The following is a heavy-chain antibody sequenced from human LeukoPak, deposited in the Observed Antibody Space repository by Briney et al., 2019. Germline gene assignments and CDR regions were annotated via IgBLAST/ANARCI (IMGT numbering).Heavy chain of an antibody. J-gene: IGHJ5*02. CDR2: INHSGST. Sequence: SETLSLTCAVYGGSFSGYYWSWIRQPPGKGLEWIGEINHSGSTNYNPSLKSRVTISVDTSKNQFSLKLSSVTAADTAVYYCARRYSGPSWFDPWGQGTLVTVSS. CDR3: ARRYSGPSWFDP. V-gene: IGHV4-34*01. CDR1: GGSFSGYY. D-gene: IGHD1-26*01.